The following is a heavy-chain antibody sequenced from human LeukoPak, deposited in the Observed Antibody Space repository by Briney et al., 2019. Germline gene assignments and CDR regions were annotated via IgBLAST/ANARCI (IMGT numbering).Heavy chain of an antibody. D-gene: IGHD3-22*01. CDR2: ISGSGGST. CDR1: GFTFSSYA. CDR3: AKDSSRYYYDSTGRFDY. V-gene: IGHV3-23*01. Sequence: PGGSLRLSCAASGFTFSSYAMSWVRQAPGKGLEWVSAISGSGGSTYYADSVKGRFTISRDNSKNTLYLQMNSLRAEDTAVYYCAKDSSRYYYDSTGRFDYWGQGTLVTVSS. J-gene: IGHJ4*02.